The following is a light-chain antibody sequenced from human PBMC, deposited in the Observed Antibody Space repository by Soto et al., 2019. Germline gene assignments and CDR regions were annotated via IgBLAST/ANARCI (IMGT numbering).Light chain of an antibody. CDR1: QGIRND. CDR3: LQAYNYPLT. CDR2: AAS. V-gene: IGKV1-6*01. Sequence: AIQMTQSPSSLSASVGARVTITCRASQGIRNDLGWYQQKPGKAPKLLIYAASSLQSGVPSTFSGSGSGTDFTLTISSLQPEDFATYYCLQAYNYPLTFGGGTKVDIK. J-gene: IGKJ4*01.